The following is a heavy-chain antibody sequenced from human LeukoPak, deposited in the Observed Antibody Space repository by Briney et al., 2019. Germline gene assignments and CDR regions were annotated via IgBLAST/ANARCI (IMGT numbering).Heavy chain of an antibody. CDR2: INHSGST. Sequence: SETLSLTCAVYGGSFSGYYWSWIRQPPGKGLEWIGEINHSGSTNYNPSLKSRVTISVDTSKNQFSLKLSSVTAADTAVYYCARVKTTVPTNWFDPWGQGTLVTVSS. J-gene: IGHJ5*02. D-gene: IGHD4-17*01. CDR3: ARVKTTVPTNWFDP. V-gene: IGHV4-34*01. CDR1: GGSFSGYY.